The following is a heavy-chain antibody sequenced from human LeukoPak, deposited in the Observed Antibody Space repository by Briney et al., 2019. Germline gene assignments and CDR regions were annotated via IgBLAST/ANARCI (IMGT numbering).Heavy chain of an antibody. Sequence: RWASVKVSCKASGYTFTSYDINWVRQATGQGLEWMGWMNPNSGNTGYAQKFQGRVTMTRNTSISTAYMELSRLRSDDTAVYYCARALFSGTTGAFDIWGQGTMVTVSS. J-gene: IGHJ3*02. CDR2: MNPNSGNT. CDR1: GYTFTSYD. CDR3: ARALFSGTTGAFDI. D-gene: IGHD1-14*01. V-gene: IGHV1-8*01.